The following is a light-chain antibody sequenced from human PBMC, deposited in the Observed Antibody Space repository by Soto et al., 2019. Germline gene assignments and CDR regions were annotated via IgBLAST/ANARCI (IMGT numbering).Light chain of an antibody. CDR2: GAS. V-gene: IGKV3-20*01. CDR3: HQRQSWPLT. J-gene: IGKJ5*01. CDR1: HTVTSNY. Sequence: VLTHSPGTLSXXXGXXAXLXCWASHTVTSNYLAWYQQKPGQAPRLLIFGASIRATGIPDGFIGSGSGTDFTLTISRLEPEDFAVYYCHQRQSWPLTFGQGTRLEI.